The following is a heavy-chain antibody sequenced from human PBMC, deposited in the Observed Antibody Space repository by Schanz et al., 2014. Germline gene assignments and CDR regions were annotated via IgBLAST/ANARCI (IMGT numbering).Heavy chain of an antibody. J-gene: IGHJ3*01. CDR2: ISNGGGYI. Sequence: EVQLVESGGGLVKPGGPLRLSCAASGFTFSYYNMNWVRQAPGKGLEWVSSISNGGGYIYYADSVKGRFTISRDNANNVMYLQMNSLRAGDTAMYYCARDTLWFGDINDAFDVWGHGTMVTVSS. CDR1: GFTFSYYN. V-gene: IGHV3-21*01. D-gene: IGHD3-10*01. CDR3: ARDTLWFGDINDAFDV.